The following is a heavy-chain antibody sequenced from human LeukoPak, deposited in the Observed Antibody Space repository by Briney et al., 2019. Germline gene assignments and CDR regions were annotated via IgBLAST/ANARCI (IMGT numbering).Heavy chain of an antibody. CDR2: INHSGST. CDR1: GGSFSGYY. J-gene: IGHJ4*02. V-gene: IGHV4-34*01. CDR3: ARVSIAAAGNYFDY. D-gene: IGHD6-13*01. Sequence: SETLSLTCAVYGGSFSGYYWSWIRQPPGKGLEWTGEINHSGSTNYNPSLKSRVTISVDTSKNQFSLKLSSVTAADTAVYYCARVSIAAAGNYFDYWGQGTLVTVSS.